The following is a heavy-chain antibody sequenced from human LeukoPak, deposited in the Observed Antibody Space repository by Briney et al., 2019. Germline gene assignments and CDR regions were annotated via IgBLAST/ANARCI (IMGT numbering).Heavy chain of an antibody. CDR1: GYSISSGYY. CDR2: IYHSGST. Sequence: PSETLSLTCTVSGYSISSGYYWGWIRQPPGKGLEWIGSIYHSGSTYYNPPLKSRVTISVDTSKNQFSLKLSSVTAADTAVYYCARDPTDLTGDYWGQGILVTVSS. CDR3: ARDPTDLTGDY. D-gene: IGHD1-14*01. J-gene: IGHJ4*02. V-gene: IGHV4-38-2*02.